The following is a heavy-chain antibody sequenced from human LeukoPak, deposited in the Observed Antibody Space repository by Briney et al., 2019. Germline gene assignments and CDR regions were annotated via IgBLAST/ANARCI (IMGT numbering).Heavy chain of an antibody. CDR1: GFTFSNYG. V-gene: IGHV3-30*02. Sequence: GGSLRLSCAASGFTFSNYGVHWVRQAPGKGLEWVAFIQFDGSDIFYADSVKGRFSVSRDNSKNTLYLQMNSLRAEDTAVYYCDFEVTTVIPRSHWGQGTLVTVSS. J-gene: IGHJ4*02. D-gene: IGHD4-17*01. CDR3: DFEVTTVIPRSH. CDR2: IQFDGSDI.